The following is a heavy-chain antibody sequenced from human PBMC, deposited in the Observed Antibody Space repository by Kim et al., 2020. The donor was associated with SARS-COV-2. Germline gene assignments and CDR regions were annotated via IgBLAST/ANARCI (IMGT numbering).Heavy chain of an antibody. CDR3: ARSEGGWDFWSGYYTAGMDV. CDR2: INHSGST. Sequence: SETLSLTCAVYGGSFSGYYWSWIRQPPGKGLEWIGEINHSGSTNYNPSLKSRVTISVDTSKNQFSLKLSSVTAADTAVYYCARSEGGWDFWSGYYTAGMDVWGQGTTVTVSS. V-gene: IGHV4-34*01. CDR1: GGSFSGYY. D-gene: IGHD3-3*01. J-gene: IGHJ6*02.